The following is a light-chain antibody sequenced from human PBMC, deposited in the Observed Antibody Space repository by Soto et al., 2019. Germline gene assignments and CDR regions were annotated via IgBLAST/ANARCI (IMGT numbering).Light chain of an antibody. CDR1: SSDVGAFNY. CDR3: CSYAGSYTWV. V-gene: IGLV2-11*02. J-gene: IGLJ3*02. CDR2: DVS. Sequence: QSVLTQPRSVSGSPGQSVTISCTGTSSDVGAFNYVSWYQLDPGKAPKLMIYDVSKRPSGVHDRFSASKSGNTASLTISGLQAEDEAEYYCCSYAGSYTWVFGGGTKLTVL.